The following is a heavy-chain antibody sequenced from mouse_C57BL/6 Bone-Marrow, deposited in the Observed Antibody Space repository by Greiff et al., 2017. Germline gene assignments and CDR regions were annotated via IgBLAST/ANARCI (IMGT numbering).Heavy chain of an antibody. CDR2: INPNYGTT. J-gene: IGHJ3*01. CDR3: ARSGYYYGSSYVAWFAY. CDR1: GYSFTDYN. D-gene: IGHD1-1*01. V-gene: IGHV1-39*01. Sequence: VQLQQSGPELVKPGASVKISCKASGYSFTDYNMNWVKQSNGQSLEWIGVINPNYGTTSYNQKFKGKATVTVDQSSRTAYMQLTSLTSEDSSVYYGARSGYYYGSSYVAWFAYWGQGTLVTVSA.